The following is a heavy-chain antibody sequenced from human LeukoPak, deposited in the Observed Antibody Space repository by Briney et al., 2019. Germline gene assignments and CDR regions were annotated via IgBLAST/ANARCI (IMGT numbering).Heavy chain of an antibody. CDR1: GFTFSSYA. J-gene: IGHJ4*02. CDR3: AKENYDSSGFDFDY. Sequence: PWGSLTLSCAASGFTFSSYAMSWVRQAPGKGPEWVSASRGSDGRTYYADFLKGRFTISRDNSKNTLYLEMNSLRAEDTAVYYCAKENYDSSGFDFDYWGQGTLVTVSS. V-gene: IGHV3-23*01. CDR2: SRGSDGRT. D-gene: IGHD3-22*01.